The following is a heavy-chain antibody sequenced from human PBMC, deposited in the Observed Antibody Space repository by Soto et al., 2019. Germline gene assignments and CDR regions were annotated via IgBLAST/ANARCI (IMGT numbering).Heavy chain of an antibody. J-gene: IGHJ4*02. CDR2: INSDGTTI. Sequence: PGGSLRLSCAASGFTFSSYAMNWVRQAPGKGLVWVSRINSDGTTITYADSVKGRFTISRDNAKNTLYLQMNSLRAEDTAVYYCARGTQTTVTTRLFDCWGQGTLVTVSS. CDR3: ARGTQTTVTTRLFDC. CDR1: GFTFSSYA. D-gene: IGHD4-17*01. V-gene: IGHV3-74*01.